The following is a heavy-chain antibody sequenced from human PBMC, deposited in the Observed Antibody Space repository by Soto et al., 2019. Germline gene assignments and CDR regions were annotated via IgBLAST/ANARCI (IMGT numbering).Heavy chain of an antibody. J-gene: IGHJ4*02. Sequence: QVQLVQSGAEVKKPGASVKVSCKASGYTFTSYGISWVRQAPGQGLEWMGWISAYNGNTTYAQKLQGRVTMTTDTSTSTAYMELRSLRSDDTAVYYCAIASLVGATTYPFDYWGQGTLVTVSS. D-gene: IGHD1-26*01. CDR1: GYTFTSYG. CDR2: ISAYNGNT. CDR3: AIASLVGATTYPFDY. V-gene: IGHV1-18*04.